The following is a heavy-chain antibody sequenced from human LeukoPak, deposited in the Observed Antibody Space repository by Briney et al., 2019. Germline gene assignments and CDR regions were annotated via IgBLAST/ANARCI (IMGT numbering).Heavy chain of an antibody. CDR1: GGPISSGGYS. J-gene: IGHJ5*02. CDR3: ARGLGELSYRNNPPPFDP. CDR2: IYYSGST. D-gene: IGHD3-16*02. V-gene: IGHV4-31*03. Sequence: ASQTLSLTCTVSGGPISSGGYSWNWFRQHPGKGLEWIGYIYYSGSTFYNPSLKSRVSISVDTSKNQFSLKLTSVTAADTAVYYCARGLGELSYRNNPPPFDPWGQGTLVTVSS.